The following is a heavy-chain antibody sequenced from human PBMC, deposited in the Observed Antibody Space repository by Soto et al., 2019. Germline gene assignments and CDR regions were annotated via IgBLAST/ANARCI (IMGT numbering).Heavy chain of an antibody. CDR2: ISAYNGNT. CDR3: ARDREYCSGGSCYSWGAYYYYYYMDV. J-gene: IGHJ6*03. D-gene: IGHD2-15*01. CDR1: GYTFTSYG. V-gene: IGHV1-18*01. Sequence: APVKVSCKASGYTFTSYGICWVRQAPGQGLEWMGWISAYNGNTNYAQKLQGRVTMTTDTSTSTAYMELRSLRSDDTAVYYCARDREYCSGGSCYSWGAYYYYYYMDVWGKGTTVTVSS.